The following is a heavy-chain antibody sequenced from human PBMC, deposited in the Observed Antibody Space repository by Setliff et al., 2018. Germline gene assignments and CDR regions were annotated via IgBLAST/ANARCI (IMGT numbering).Heavy chain of an antibody. Sequence: SETLSLTCAVYGGSFSSYYWNWIRQPPGKGLEWIGEIHHSGSTKYNPSLKSRVTISVETSKNQFSLRLSSVTAADTAVYYCARLRKAVDGINFPRYMDVWGKGTTVTVSS. D-gene: IGHD6-19*01. CDR2: IHHSGST. CDR1: GGSFSSYY. V-gene: IGHV4-34*01. CDR3: ARLRKAVDGINFPRYMDV. J-gene: IGHJ6*04.